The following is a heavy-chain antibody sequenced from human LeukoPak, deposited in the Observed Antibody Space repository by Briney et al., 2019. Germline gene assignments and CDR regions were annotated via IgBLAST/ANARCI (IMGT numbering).Heavy chain of an antibody. CDR1: GYTFANFW. D-gene: IGHD3/OR15-3a*01. V-gene: IGHV5-51*01. J-gene: IGHJ3*01. Sequence: GESLKISCEASGYTFANFWIGWVRQMPGKGLEYMGIVYPRDSGTRYSPSFQGQVTTSADKSITTAYLQWNSLRASDTAMYYCVRLGLAVSDFDAFDVWGQGTAVAVS. CDR2: VYPRDSGT. CDR3: VRLGLAVSDFDAFDV.